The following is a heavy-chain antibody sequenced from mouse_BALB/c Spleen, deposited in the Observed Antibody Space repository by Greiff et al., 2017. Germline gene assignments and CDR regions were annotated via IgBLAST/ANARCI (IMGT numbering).Heavy chain of an antibody. CDR3: ARDPLYYYGSSPYAMDY. Sequence: VQLVESGPGLVAPSQSLSITCTVSGFSLTSYGVHWVRQPPGKGLEWLGVIWAGGSTNYNSALMSRLSISKDNSKSQVFLKMNSLQTDDTAMYYCARDPLYYYGSSPYAMDYWGQGTSVTVSA. D-gene: IGHD1-1*01. CDR2: IWAGGST. V-gene: IGHV2-9*02. J-gene: IGHJ4*01. CDR1: GFSLTSYG.